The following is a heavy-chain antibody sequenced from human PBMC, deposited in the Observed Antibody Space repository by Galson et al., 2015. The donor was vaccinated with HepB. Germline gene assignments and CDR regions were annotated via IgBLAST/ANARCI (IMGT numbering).Heavy chain of an antibody. Sequence: CAISGDSVSSKSAAWNWIRQSPSGGLEWLGRTYYRSTWYSHYAVSAKRRMTISPDTSKNQFSLQLNSVTPEDTAVYYCARGALGSTTGFGSWGQGTLVTVSS. CDR1: GDSVSSKSAA. D-gene: IGHD1-26*01. CDR3: ARGALGSTTGFGS. J-gene: IGHJ5*02. V-gene: IGHV6-1*01. CDR2: TYYRSTWYS.